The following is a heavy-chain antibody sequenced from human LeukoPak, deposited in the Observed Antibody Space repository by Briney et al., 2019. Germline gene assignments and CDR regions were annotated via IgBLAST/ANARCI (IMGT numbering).Heavy chain of an antibody. CDR2: ISVYNGNT. D-gene: IGHD2-2*02. CDR3: ARTCSSSSCYMVH. CDR1: GYTFANFG. J-gene: IGHJ4*02. V-gene: IGHV1-18*01. Sequence: ASVTVSCKASGYTFANFGITWVRQAPGQGLEWMGWISVYNGNTNYAQNLQGRVTLTPDTSTSTAYMELRSLRSDDTALYYCARTCSSSSCYMVHWGQGILVTVSS.